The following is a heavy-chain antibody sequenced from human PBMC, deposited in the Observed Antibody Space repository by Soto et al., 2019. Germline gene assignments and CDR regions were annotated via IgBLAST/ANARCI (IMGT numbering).Heavy chain of an antibody. CDR3: ARDTHHCSGGSCYYWFDP. D-gene: IGHD2-15*01. CDR1: GFTFSDYW. CDR2: INQDGSEK. Sequence: GGSLRLSCAASGFTFSDYWMSWVRQAPGKGLEWVANINQDGSEKYYVDSVKGRFTISRDNAKNSLYLQMNSPRAEDTAVYYCARDTHHCSGGSCYYWFDPWGQGTLVTVSS. J-gene: IGHJ5*02. V-gene: IGHV3-7*01.